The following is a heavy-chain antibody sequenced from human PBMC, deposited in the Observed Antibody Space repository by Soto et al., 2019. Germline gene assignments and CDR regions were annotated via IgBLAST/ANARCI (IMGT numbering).Heavy chain of an antibody. CDR2: INAGNGNT. V-gene: IGHV1-3*01. Sequence: ASVKVSCKASGYTFTSYAMHWVRQAPGQRLEWMGWINAGNGNTKYSQKFQGRVTITRDTSASTAYMELSSLRSEDTAVYYCARGYYDFWSGYYKATSGMDVWGQGTTVTVSS. CDR1: GYTFTSYA. D-gene: IGHD3-3*01. CDR3: ARGYYDFWSGYYKATSGMDV. J-gene: IGHJ6*02.